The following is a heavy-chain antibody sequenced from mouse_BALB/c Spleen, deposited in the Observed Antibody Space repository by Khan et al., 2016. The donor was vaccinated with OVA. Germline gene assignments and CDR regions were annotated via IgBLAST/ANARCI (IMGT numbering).Heavy chain of an antibody. D-gene: IGHD1-1*01. CDR2: ILPGSGSS. J-gene: IGHJ2*01. CDR3: ARNDYYGRPFYLDY. Sequence: QVQLQQSGAELMKPGASVMISCKAAAYTFSNYWIEWVKQRPGHGLEWLGEILPGSGSSNYSEKFEGKATFTADTSSNTAYMQLNSLTSEDSAVYYGARNDYYGRPFYLDYWGQGTTLTVSS. V-gene: IGHV1-9*01. CDR1: AYTFSNYW.